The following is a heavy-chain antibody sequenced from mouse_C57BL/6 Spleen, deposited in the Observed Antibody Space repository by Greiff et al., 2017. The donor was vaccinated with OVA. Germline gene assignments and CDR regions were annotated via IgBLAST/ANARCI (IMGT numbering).Heavy chain of an antibody. Sequence: QVQLQQPGAELVKPGASVKMSCKASGYTFTSYWITWVKQRPGQGLEWIGDIYPGSGSTNYNEKFKSKATLTVDTSSSTAYMQLSSLTSEDSAVYYCARSGHYYGPSAMDYWGQGTSVTVSA. V-gene: IGHV1-55*01. D-gene: IGHD1-1*01. CDR3: ARSGHYYGPSAMDY. CDR2: IYPGSGST. CDR1: GYTFTSYW. J-gene: IGHJ4*01.